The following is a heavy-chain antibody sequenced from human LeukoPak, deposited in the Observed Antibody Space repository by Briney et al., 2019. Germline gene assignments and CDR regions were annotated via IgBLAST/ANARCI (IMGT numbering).Heavy chain of an antibody. CDR2: MNPNSGNT. V-gene: IGHV1-8*01. J-gene: IGHJ3*02. CDR1: GYTFASYD. CDR3: ARVGIAAAATHAFDI. Sequence: ASVKVSCKASGYTFASYDINWVRQATGQGLEWMGWMNPNSGNTGYAQKFQGRVTMTRNTSISTAYMELSSLRSEDTAVYYCARVGIAAAATHAFDIWGQGTMVTVSS. D-gene: IGHD6-13*01.